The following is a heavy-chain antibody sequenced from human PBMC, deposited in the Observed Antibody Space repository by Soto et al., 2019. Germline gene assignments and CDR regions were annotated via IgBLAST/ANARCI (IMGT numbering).Heavy chain of an antibody. Sequence: GASMKVSCKASGYTFISYGISWVRQAPGQGLEWMGWISAYNDYTNYAQKLQGRVTMTTDTSTRIAYLELRSLRSDDTAVYYCAREGYYSGSGSYSPPRYYGMDVWGQGTTVTVSS. D-gene: IGHD3-10*01. CDR1: GYTFISYG. CDR3: AREGYYSGSGSYSPPRYYGMDV. CDR2: ISAYNDYT. J-gene: IGHJ6*02. V-gene: IGHV1-18*01.